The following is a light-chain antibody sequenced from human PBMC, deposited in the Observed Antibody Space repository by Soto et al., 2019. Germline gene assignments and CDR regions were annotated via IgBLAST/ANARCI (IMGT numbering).Light chain of an antibody. V-gene: IGKV1-5*03. J-gene: IGKJ2*01. CDR3: RQYNIT. CDR2: KAS. Sequence: DIEMTQSPSTLSASVGDRVTITCRASQSIGSWLAWYQQKPGKAPRLLIYKASTVESGVPSRFSGSGSGTEFTLTTSYLQPDDYATYHCRQYNITFGEGTKLEIK. CDR1: QSIGSW.